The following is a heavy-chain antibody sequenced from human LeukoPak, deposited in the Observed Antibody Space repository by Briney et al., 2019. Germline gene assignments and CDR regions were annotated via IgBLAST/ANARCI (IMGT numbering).Heavy chain of an antibody. CDR1: GGSISSSSYY. D-gene: IGHD3-10*01. V-gene: IGHV4-39*07. CDR3: ARRINYYGSGTGAFDI. CDR2: VYYSGST. Sequence: PSETLSLTCTVSGGSISSSSYYWGWIRQPPGKGLEWIGSVYYSGSTYYNPSLKSRVTISVDTSKNQFSLKLSSVTAADTAVYYCARRINYYGSGTGAFDIWGQGTMVTVSS. J-gene: IGHJ3*02.